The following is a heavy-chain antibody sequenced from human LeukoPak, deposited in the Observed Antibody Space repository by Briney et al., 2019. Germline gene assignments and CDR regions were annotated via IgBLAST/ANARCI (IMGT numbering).Heavy chain of an antibody. CDR1: GFTFSSYA. V-gene: IGHV3-23*01. J-gene: IGHJ6*02. CDR2: VSSGDGIT. Sequence: PGGSLRLSCAASGFTFSSYAMTWVRQAPGKGLEWVSTVSSGDGITYYADSVKGRFTISRDNSQHTLYLRVSSLRAEDTAVYFCAKSVFHIMTDYYFALDVWGQGTTVTVSS. D-gene: IGHD3-9*01. CDR3: AKSVFHIMTDYYFALDV.